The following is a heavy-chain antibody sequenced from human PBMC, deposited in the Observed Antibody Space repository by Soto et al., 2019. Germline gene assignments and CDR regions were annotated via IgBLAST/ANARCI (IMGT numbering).Heavy chain of an antibody. CDR3: ARGKGPYGSGSYYKGWFDP. V-gene: IGHV1-46*03. CDR2: INPSGGST. CDR1: GYTFTSYY. Sequence: QVQLVQSGAEVKKPGASVKVSYKASGYTFTSYYMHWVRQAPGQGLEWMGIINPSGGSTSYAQKFQGRVTMTRDTSTSTVYMELSSLRSEDTAVYYCARGKGPYGSGSYYKGWFDPWGQGTLVTVSS. D-gene: IGHD3-10*01. J-gene: IGHJ5*02.